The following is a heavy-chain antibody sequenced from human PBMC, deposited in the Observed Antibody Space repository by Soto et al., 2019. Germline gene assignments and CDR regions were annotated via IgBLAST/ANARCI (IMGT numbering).Heavy chain of an antibody. CDR3: ARLYCSSTSCPAPGYYYGMDV. CDR1: GGTFSSYA. D-gene: IGHD2-2*01. V-gene: IGHV1-69*13. CDR2: IIPIFGTA. J-gene: IGHJ6*02. Sequence: SVKVSCKASGGTFSSYAISWVRQAPGQGLEWMGGIIPIFGTANYAQKFQGRVTITADESTSTAYMELSSLRSEDTAVYYCARLYCSSTSCPAPGYYYGMDVWGQGTTVTVSS.